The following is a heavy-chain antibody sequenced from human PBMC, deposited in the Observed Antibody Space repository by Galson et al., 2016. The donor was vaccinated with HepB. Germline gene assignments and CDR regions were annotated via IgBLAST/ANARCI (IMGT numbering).Heavy chain of an antibody. CDR2: ISADGSGT. CDR1: GFTFRGDA. CDR3: ARDRESVTGDTFIS. Sequence: SLRLSCAASGFTFRGDAMSWVRQAPGKGLEWVSGISADGSGTYYADSVKGRFTISRDNAKNTLSLQMNSLRLEAMATYYCARDRESVTGDTFISWGQGTPVTVSS. J-gene: IGHJ5*02. V-gene: IGHV3-23*01. D-gene: IGHD4-17*01.